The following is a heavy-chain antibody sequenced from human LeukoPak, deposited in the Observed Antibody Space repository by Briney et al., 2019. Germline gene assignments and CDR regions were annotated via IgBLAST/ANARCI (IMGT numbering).Heavy chain of an antibody. CDR3: AKDTSVGAFFDY. V-gene: IGHV3-23*01. Sequence: SGGSLRLSCAASGFTFSSYAMSWVRQAPGKGLEWVSAISGSGGSTHYADSVKGRFTISRDNSKNTLYLQMNSLRAEDTAVYYCAKDTSVGAFFDYWGQGTLVTVSS. CDR1: GFTFSSYA. J-gene: IGHJ4*02. CDR2: ISGSGGST. D-gene: IGHD1-26*01.